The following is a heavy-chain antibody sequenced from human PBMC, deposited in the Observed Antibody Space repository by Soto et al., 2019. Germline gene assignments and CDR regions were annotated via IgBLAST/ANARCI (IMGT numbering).Heavy chain of an antibody. CDR2: IYWDDDK. J-gene: IGHJ4*02. V-gene: IGHV2-5*02. CDR1: GFSLSTRGMG. Sequence: QITLKESGPMLVKPTQTLTLTCTFSGFSLSTRGMGVAWIRQPPGKALEWLALIYWDDDKRYSPSLKSRLTITKDTSKNQVVLTMTNMDPVDTATYYCAHSRKSFYDILTGYNYWGQGTLVTVSS. CDR3: AHSRKSFYDILTGYNY. D-gene: IGHD3-9*01.